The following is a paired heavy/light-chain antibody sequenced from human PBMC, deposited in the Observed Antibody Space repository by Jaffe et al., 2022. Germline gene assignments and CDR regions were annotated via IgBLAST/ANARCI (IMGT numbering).Heavy chain of an antibody. V-gene: IGHV3-21*01. Sequence: VQLVESGGGLVKPGGSLRLSCAASGFTFSNYIINWVRQAPGKGLEWVSAVSAGSTHTYYADSVKGRFTISRDNTKNSLYLQMNSLRTEDTAIYYCASGPLRCNNVRCHRGWFDPWGQGTQVTVSS. CDR3: ASGPLRCNNVRCHRGWFDP. J-gene: IGHJ5*02. CDR1: GFTFSNYI. CDR2: VSAGSTHT. D-gene: IGHD2-8*01.
Light chain of an antibody. J-gene: IGKJ4*01. CDR2: DTS. CDR1: QSVSSY. V-gene: IGKV3-11*01. Sequence: EIVLTQSPATLSLSPGERAILSCRASQSVSSYLAWYQQKPGQAPRLLIYDTSNRATGIPARFSGSGSGTDFTLTISSLEPGDFAVYYCQQGSDWPLTFGGGTKVEIK. CDR3: QQGSDWPLT.